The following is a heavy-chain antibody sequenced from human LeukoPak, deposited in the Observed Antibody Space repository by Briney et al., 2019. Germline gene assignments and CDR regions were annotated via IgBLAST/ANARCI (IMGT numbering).Heavy chain of an antibody. CDR3: AKGYYYGSGSFRWFDP. J-gene: IGHJ5*02. CDR2: IKQDGSEK. V-gene: IGHV3-7*03. D-gene: IGHD3-10*01. Sequence: PGGSLRLSCAASGFTFSSYWMSWVRQAPGKGLEWVANIKQDGSEKYYVDSVKGRFTISRDNAKNSLYLQMNSLRAEDTAVYYCAKGYYYGSGSFRWFDPWGQGTLVTVSS. CDR1: GFTFSSYW.